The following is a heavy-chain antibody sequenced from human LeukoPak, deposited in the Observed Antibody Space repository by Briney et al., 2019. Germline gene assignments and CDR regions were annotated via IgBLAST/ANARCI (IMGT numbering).Heavy chain of an antibody. V-gene: IGHV3-49*04. CDR1: GFTFGDYA. Sequence: PGRSLRLSCTASGFTFGDYAMSWVRQAPGKGLEWVGFIRSKAYGGTTEYAASVKGRFTISRDDSKSIAYLQMISLKTEDTAVYYCTSSLWFGELMPYWGQGTLVTVSS. D-gene: IGHD3-10*01. J-gene: IGHJ4*02. CDR2: IRSKAYGGTT. CDR3: TSSLWFGELMPY.